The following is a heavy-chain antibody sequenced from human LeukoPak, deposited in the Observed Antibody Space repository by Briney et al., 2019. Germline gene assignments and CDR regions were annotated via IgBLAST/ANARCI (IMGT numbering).Heavy chain of an antibody. CDR2: ISAYNGKT. V-gene: IGHV1-18*01. Sequence: ASVKVSCKASGYTFTSYGISWVRQAPGQGLEWMGWISAYNGKTNYAQKLQGRVTMTTDTSTSTAYMELRSLRSDDTAVYYCAREEGIVVVPAANPALVGFDPWGQGTLVTVSS. CDR3: AREEGIVVVPAANPALVGFDP. D-gene: IGHD2-2*01. CDR1: GYTFTSYG. J-gene: IGHJ5*02.